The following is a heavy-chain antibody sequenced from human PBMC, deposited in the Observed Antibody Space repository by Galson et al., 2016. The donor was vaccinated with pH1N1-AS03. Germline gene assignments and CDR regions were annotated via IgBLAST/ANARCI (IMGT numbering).Heavy chain of an antibody. D-gene: IGHD5-24*01. CDR3: SRQVRDGYHDYFGY. CDR1: GYIFTSYW. V-gene: IGHV5-51*01. J-gene: IGHJ4*02. CDR2: IYPGDSDT. Sequence: QSGAEVKKPGESLKISCKTSGYIFTSYWVAWVRHMPGKGLEWMGIIYPGDSDTRYSPSFQGQVTISADRSINTAYLQWSSLMASDNAIDYCSRQVRDGYHDYFGYRGQGILVPVSS.